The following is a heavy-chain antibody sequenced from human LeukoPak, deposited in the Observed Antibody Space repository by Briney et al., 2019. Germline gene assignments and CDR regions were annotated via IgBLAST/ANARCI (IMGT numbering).Heavy chain of an antibody. CDR3: ANQYYYDSSGSYGGAFDI. Sequence: ASVKVSCKASGYTFTSYGISWVRQAPGQGLEWMGWISAYNGNTNYAQKLQGRVTMTRDMSTSTVYMELSSLRSEDTAVYYCANQYYYDSSGSYGGAFDIWGQGTMVTVSS. CDR2: ISAYNGNT. D-gene: IGHD3-22*01. J-gene: IGHJ3*02. CDR1: GYTFTSYG. V-gene: IGHV1-18*01.